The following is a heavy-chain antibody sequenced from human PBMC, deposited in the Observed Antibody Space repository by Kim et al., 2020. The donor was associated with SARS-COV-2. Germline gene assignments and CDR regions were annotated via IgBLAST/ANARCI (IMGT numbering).Heavy chain of an antibody. CDR2: IFGNGGRT. CDR1: GFTLNTFD. D-gene: IGHD1-26*01. Sequence: GGSLRLSCVASGFTLNTFDMSWVRQAPGKGLEWVSVIFGNGGRTSYADSVNGRFTISKDNSKNTLYLQMNSLRVEDTAIYYCVKGAYLDYWGQGTLVTVSS. J-gene: IGHJ4*02. CDR3: VKGAYLDY. V-gene: IGHV3-23*01.